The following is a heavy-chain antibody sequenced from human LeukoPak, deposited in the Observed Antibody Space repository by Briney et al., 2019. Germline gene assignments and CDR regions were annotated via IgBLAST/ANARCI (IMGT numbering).Heavy chain of an antibody. CDR2: ISGSGVST. J-gene: IGHJ4*02. V-gene: IGHV3-23*01. D-gene: IGHD3-10*01. Sequence: QSGGSLRLSCAASGFTFSSYAMSWVRQAPGKGLEWVSAISGSGVSTYYADSVKGRFTISRDNSKNTLYLQMNSLRAEDTAVYYCAKDPGYYGSGSFADWGQGTLVTVSS. CDR1: GFTFSSYA. CDR3: AKDPGYYGSGSFAD.